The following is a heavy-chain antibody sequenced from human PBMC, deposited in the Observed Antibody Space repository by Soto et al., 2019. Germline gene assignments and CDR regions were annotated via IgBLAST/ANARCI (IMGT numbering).Heavy chain of an antibody. CDR1: GFTFSDYY. CDR3: ARDYYDLSGYPFYDY. CDR2: ISNRGHII. V-gene: IGHV3-11*01. J-gene: IGHJ4*02. D-gene: IGHD3-22*01. Sequence: QVQLVESGGGLVKPGGSLRLSCAASGFTFSDYYMSWIRQAPGKGLEWVSYISNRGHIIKHADSVRGRFTISRDNAKNSLYLQMNSLRAEDTAVYYCARDYYDLSGYPFYDYWGQGTLVTVSS.